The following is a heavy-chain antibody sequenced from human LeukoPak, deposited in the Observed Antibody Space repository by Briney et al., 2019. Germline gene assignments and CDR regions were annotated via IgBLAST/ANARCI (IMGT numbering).Heavy chain of an antibody. Sequence: SVKVSCKASGGTFSSYAISWVRQAPGQGLEWMGGIILIFGTANYAQKFQGRVTITADESTSTAYMELSSLRSEDTAVYYCARGQYDFWSGYYSNRRQIYYYYGMDVWGQGTTVTVSS. D-gene: IGHD3-3*01. CDR2: IILIFGTA. J-gene: IGHJ6*02. V-gene: IGHV1-69*13. CDR3: ARGQYDFWSGYYSNRRQIYYYYGMDV. CDR1: GGTFSSYA.